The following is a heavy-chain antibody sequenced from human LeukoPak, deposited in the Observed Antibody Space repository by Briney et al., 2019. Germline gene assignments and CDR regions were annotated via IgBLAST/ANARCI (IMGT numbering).Heavy chain of an antibody. CDR1: GYSISSGYY. CDR2: IYHSGST. CDR3: AREGPRLSQSRFDP. V-gene: IGHV4-38-2*02. J-gene: IGHJ5*02. Sequence: PSETLSLTCTVSGYSISSGYYWGWIRQPPGRGLEWIRSIYHSGSTYYNPSLKSRVTISVDTSKNQFSLKLSSVTAADTAVYYCAREGPRLSQSRFDPWGQGTLVTVSS.